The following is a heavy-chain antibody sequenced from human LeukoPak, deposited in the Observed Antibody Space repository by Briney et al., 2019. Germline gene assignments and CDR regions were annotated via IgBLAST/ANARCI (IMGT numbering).Heavy chain of an antibody. CDR1: GFTFSSYS. Sequence: SGGSLRLSCAASGFTFSSYSMNWVRQAPGKGLEWVSSISSSSSYIYYADSVKGRFTISRDNAKNSLYLQMNSLRAEDTAVYYCARLRITMLNGAGDYMDVWGKGTTVTISS. D-gene: IGHD3-10*02. J-gene: IGHJ6*03. CDR3: ARLRITMLNGAGDYMDV. V-gene: IGHV3-21*01. CDR2: ISSSSSYI.